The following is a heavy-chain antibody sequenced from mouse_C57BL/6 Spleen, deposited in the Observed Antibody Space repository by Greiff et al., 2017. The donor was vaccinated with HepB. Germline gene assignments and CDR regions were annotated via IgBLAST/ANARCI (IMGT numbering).Heavy chain of an antibody. D-gene: IGHD2-3*01. J-gene: IGHJ4*01. V-gene: IGHV1-26*01. Sequence: EVQLQQSGPELVKPGASVKISCKASGYTFTDYYMNWVKQSHGKSLEWIGDINPNNGGTSYNQKFKGKATLTVDKSSSTAYMELRSLTSEDSAVYYCERWDDGYYYAMDYWGQGTSVTVSS. CDR3: ERWDDGYYYAMDY. CDR2: INPNNGGT. CDR1: GYTFTDYY.